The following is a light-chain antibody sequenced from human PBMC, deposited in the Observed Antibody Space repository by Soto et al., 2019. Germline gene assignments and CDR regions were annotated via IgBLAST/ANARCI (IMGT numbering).Light chain of an antibody. V-gene: IGKV3-11*01. CDR3: QQRSNWPSLYT. J-gene: IGKJ2*01. CDR1: QSVSSY. Sequence: EIVLTQSPATLSLSPGERATLSCRASQSVSSYLAWYQQKPGQAPRLLIYDASNRATGIPARFSGSGSGTDFNLTISGLEPEDFAVYYCQQRSNWPSLYTFGQGTKLEIK. CDR2: DAS.